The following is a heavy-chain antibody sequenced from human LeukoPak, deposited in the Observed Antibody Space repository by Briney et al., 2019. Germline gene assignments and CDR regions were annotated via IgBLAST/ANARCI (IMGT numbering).Heavy chain of an antibody. V-gene: IGHV3-73*01. J-gene: IGHJ4*02. CDR3: AKDRWLVPYYFDY. D-gene: IGHD6-19*01. CDR2: IRSKANSYAT. Sequence: GGSLRLSCAASGFTFSGSAMHWVRQASGKGLEWVGRIRSKANSYATAYAASVKGRFTISRDDSKNTAYLQMNSLRAEDTAVYYCAKDRWLVPYYFDYWGQGTLVTVSS. CDR1: GFTFSGSA.